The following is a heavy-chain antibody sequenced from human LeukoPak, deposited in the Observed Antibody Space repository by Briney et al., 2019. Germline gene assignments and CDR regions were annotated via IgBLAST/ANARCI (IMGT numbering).Heavy chain of an antibody. CDR2: ISYDGSNK. D-gene: IGHD7-27*01. CDR3: ARDGNLVRLGTDY. V-gene: IGHV3-30-3*01. CDR1: GFTFGSYA. J-gene: IGHJ4*02. Sequence: PGGSLRLSCAASGFTFGSYAMHWVRQAPGKGLEWVAVISYDGSNKYYADSVKGRFTISRDNSKNTLYLQMNSLRAEDTAVYYCARDGNLVRLGTDYWGQGTLVTVSS.